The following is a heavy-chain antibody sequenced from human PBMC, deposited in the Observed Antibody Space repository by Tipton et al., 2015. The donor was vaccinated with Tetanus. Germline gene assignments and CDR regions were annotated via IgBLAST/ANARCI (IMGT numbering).Heavy chain of an antibody. D-gene: IGHD1-14*01. CDR1: GASFSSGDYY. J-gene: IGHJ4*02. V-gene: IGHV4-30-4*01. CDR2: IYQTGTT. CDR3: ARGTGDY. Sequence: TLSLTCTVSGASFSSGDYYWSWIRKPPGKDLEWIGYIYQTGTTYYNPSLKSRVTISVDTSKNQFSLKLSSVTAADTAVYYCARGTGDYWGQGTLVTVSS.